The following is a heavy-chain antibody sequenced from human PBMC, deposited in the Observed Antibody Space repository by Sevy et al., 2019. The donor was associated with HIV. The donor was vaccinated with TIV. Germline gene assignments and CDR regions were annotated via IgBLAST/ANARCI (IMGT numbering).Heavy chain of an antibody. V-gene: IGHV3-30*02. Sequence: GGSLRLSCAASGFSFSSYGMHWVRQAPGKGLEWMSYIQYDGSNKDYGDSVKGRFTISRDNSKNTLYLQMNSLRVEATAVFYCVKEGGGEGGDHWGQGTLVTVSS. CDR3: VKEGGGEGGDH. D-gene: IGHD2-21*01. CDR1: GFSFSSYG. CDR2: IQYDGSNK. J-gene: IGHJ4*02.